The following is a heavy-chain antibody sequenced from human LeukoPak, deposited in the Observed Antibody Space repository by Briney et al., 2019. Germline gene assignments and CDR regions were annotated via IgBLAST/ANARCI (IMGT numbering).Heavy chain of an antibody. V-gene: IGHV7-4-1*02. D-gene: IGHD2-21*02. CDR1: GYTFTSYA. CDR2: INTNTGNP. J-gene: IGHJ4*02. CDR3: ARPQDGDFLTQSDY. Sequence: ASVKVSCKASGYTFTSYAMNWVRQAPGQGLEWMGWINTNTGNPTYAQGFTGRFVFSLDTSVSTAYLQISSLKAEDTAVYYCARPQDGDFLTQSDYWGQGTLVTVSS.